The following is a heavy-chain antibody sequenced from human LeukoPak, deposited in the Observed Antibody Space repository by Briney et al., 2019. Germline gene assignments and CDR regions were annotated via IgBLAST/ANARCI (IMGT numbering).Heavy chain of an antibody. J-gene: IGHJ4*02. CDR1: GFTFSSSW. CDR2: ISGSGGST. CDR3: AKGNQYSSSLDY. D-gene: IGHD6-13*01. Sequence: TGGSLRLSCAASGFTFSSSWMSWVRQAPGKGLEWVSAISGSGGSTYYADSVKGRFTISRDNSKNTLYLQMNSLRAEDTAVYYCAKGNQYSSSLDYWGQGTLVTVSS. V-gene: IGHV3-23*01.